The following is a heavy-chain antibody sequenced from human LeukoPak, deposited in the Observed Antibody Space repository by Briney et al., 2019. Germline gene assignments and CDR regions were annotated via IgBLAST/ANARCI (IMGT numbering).Heavy chain of an antibody. CDR2: MNPNSGNT. CDR3: AREESDRRFVY. J-gene: IGHJ4*02. CDR1: GYTFTSYD. V-gene: IGHV1-8*01. Sequence: ASVKVSCKASGYTFTSYDINWVRQATGQGLEWMGWMNPNSGNTGYAQKFQGRVTMTRNTSISTAYMELSSLRSEDTDVYYCAREESDRRFVYWGQGTLVPVSS.